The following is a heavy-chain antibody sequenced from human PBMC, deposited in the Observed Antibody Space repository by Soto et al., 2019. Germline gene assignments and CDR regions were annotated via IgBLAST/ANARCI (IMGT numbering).Heavy chain of an antibody. CDR1: GFTFSNYA. J-gene: IGHJ4*02. V-gene: IGHV3-30-3*01. D-gene: IGHD3-3*01. CDR2: ISYDGSNK. CDR3: ASGSDLEWLFNFDY. Sequence: GGSLRLSCAASGFTFSNYAMHWVRQAPGKGLEWVALISYDGSNKYYADSVKGRFTISRDNSKNTLYLQMNSLRAEDTAVYYCASGSDLEWLFNFDYWGQGTLVTVSS.